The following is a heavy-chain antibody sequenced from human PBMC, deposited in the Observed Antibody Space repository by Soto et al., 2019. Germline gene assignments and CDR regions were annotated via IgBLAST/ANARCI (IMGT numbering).Heavy chain of an antibody. J-gene: IGHJ5*02. Sequence: GESLSLSCAASGVTFSSYAMSWVRQAPGRGLEWVAAISGSGGSTYNADSVKGRFTISRDNSKNTLYLQMNGLRAEDTAVYYCAKDPDIVGPSWFEPWGQGTLVTVSS. CDR3: AKDPDIVGPSWFEP. D-gene: IGHD2-15*01. CDR1: GVTFSSYA. V-gene: IGHV3-23*01. CDR2: ISGSGGST.